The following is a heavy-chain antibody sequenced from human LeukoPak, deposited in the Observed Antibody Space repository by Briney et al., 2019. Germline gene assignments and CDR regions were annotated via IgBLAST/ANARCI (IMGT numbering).Heavy chain of an antibody. CDR2: INHSGST. Sequence: SETLSLTCAVYGGSFSGYYWSWIRQPPGKGLEWIGEINHSGSTNYNPSLKSRVTISVDTSKNQFSLKLSSVTAADTAVYYCARVRVATKSGEYYFDYWGQGTLVTVSS. CDR3: ARVRVATKSGEYYFDY. V-gene: IGHV4-34*01. D-gene: IGHD5-12*01. J-gene: IGHJ4*02. CDR1: GGSFSGYY.